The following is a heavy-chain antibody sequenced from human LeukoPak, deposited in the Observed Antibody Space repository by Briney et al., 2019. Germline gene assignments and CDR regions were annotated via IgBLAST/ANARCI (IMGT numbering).Heavy chain of an antibody. CDR1: GGSMSSYY. Sequence: SETLSLTCTVSGGSMSSYYWSWIRQPPGKGLEWIGYIYYSGSTNYNPSLKSRVTISVDTSKNQFSLKLSSVTAADTAVYYCARGSRGVTNMNWFDPWGQGTLVTVSS. V-gene: IGHV4-59*01. D-gene: IGHD3-10*01. J-gene: IGHJ5*02. CDR3: ARGSRGVTNMNWFDP. CDR2: IYYSGST.